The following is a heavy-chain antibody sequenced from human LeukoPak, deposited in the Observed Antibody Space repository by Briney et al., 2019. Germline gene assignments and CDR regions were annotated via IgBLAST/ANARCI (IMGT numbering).Heavy chain of an antibody. J-gene: IGHJ4*02. CDR3: AREVRFGEPSQFDY. D-gene: IGHD3-10*01. Sequence: GASVKVSCKASGYTFTSYGISWVRQAPGQGLEWMGWISAYNGNTKYSQKFQGRVTITRDTSASTAYMELSSLRSEDTAVYYCAREVRFGEPSQFDYWGQGTLVTVSS. CDR1: GYTFTSYG. CDR2: ISAYNGNT. V-gene: IGHV1-18*01.